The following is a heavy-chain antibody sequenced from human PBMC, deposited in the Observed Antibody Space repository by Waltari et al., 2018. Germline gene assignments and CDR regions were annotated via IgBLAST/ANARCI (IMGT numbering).Heavy chain of an antibody. CDR1: GFTFTDSS. Sequence: EVQLVESGGNLVQPGGSLKLSCAGSGFTFTDSSSIHWVRQAAGKGLEWLGQIRGRNLNYATAESASVMGRFSISRDDSENTAYLQMNSLETGDTAVYYCARQTISCHDYWGQGTLVTVSS. CDR3: ARQTISCHDY. D-gene: IGHD2-2*01. V-gene: IGHV3-73*01. J-gene: IGHJ4*02. CDR2: IRGRNLNYAT.